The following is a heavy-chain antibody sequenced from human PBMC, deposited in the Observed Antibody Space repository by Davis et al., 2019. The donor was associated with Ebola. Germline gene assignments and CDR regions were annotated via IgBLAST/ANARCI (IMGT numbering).Heavy chain of an antibody. J-gene: IGHJ4*02. Sequence: PRGSLRLSCSASGFAFNSYAMHWVRQAPGKGLEWVALISYDGSNKYYAESVKGRFTISRDSFKNMLYLQMNGLTTEDTALYYCARAETFGYCSGGSCRRFDYWGQGTLVTVSS. CDR1: GFAFNSYA. CDR2: ISYDGSNK. CDR3: ARAETFGYCSGGSCRRFDY. V-gene: IGHV3-30-3*01. D-gene: IGHD2-15*01.